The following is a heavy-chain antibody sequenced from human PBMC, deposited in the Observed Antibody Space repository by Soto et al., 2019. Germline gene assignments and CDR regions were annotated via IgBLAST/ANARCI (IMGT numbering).Heavy chain of an antibody. CDR1: GDSISTYY. V-gene: IGHV4-59*05. D-gene: IGHD1-26*01. CDR3: ARTTTTGAHWFDP. Sequence: SETLSLTCTVSGDSISTYYWTWIRHPPGKGLEWIGSIYYSGSTYYNPSLKSRVTISVDTSKNQFSLKLSSVTAADTAVYYCARTTTTGAHWFDPWGQGTLVTVSS. CDR2: IYYSGST. J-gene: IGHJ5*02.